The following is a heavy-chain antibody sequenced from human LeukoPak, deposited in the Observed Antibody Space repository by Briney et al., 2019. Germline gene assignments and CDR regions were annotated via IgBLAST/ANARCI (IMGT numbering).Heavy chain of an antibody. CDR3: ARDKATRPLVGATHAKGTFDI. CDR2: INHSGST. V-gene: IGHV4-34*01. Sequence: PSETLSLTCAVYGGSFSGYYWSWIRQPPGKGLEWIGEINHSGSTNYNPSLKSRVTISVGTSKNQFSLKLSSVTAEDTAVYYCARDKATRPLVGATHAKGTFDIWGQGTMVTVSS. CDR1: GGSFSGYY. D-gene: IGHD1-26*01. J-gene: IGHJ3*02.